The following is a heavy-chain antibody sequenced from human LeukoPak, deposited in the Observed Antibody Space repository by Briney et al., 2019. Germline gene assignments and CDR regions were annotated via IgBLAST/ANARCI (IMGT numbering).Heavy chain of an antibody. Sequence: ASVKVSCKSSGYTFSDYDINWVRQVAGQGLEWMGWINPNSGGTNYAQKFQGRVTMTRDTSISTAYMELSRLRSDDTAVYYCARPKRLWLYCSSTSCHHDAFDIWGQGTMVTVSS. V-gene: IGHV1-2*02. CDR2: INPNSGGT. CDR1: GYTFSDYD. J-gene: IGHJ3*02. D-gene: IGHD2-2*01. CDR3: ARPKRLWLYCSSTSCHHDAFDI.